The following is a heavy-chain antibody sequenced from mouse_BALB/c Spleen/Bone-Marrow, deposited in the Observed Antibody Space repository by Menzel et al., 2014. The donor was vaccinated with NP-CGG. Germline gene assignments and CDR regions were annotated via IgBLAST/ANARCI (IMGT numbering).Heavy chain of an antibody. Sequence: QLQQSGAELVKPGASVKLSCKASGYTFTSYWMHWVKQRPGQGLEWIGEINPSNGRTNYNEKFKSKATLTVDKSSSTAYMQLSSLTSEDSAVYYCARHHRYAYYFDYWGQGTTLTVSS. CDR2: INPSNGRT. D-gene: IGHD2-14*01. V-gene: IGHV1S81*02. CDR3: ARHHRYAYYFDY. CDR1: GYTFTSYW. J-gene: IGHJ2*01.